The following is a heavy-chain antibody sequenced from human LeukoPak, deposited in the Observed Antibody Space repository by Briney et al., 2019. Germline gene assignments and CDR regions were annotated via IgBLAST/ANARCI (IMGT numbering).Heavy chain of an antibody. D-gene: IGHD4-17*01. CDR2: IYPADSTA. CDR3: ARHLVPIYGDYHVFDI. Sequence: GESLQISCKASGYRFTTYWIGWVRQVPGKGLEWVGIIYPADSTAKYSPSFQGQVTISVDKSITTAYLQWSRLEASDTAVYYCARHLVPIYGDYHVFDIWGQGTMVTVSS. J-gene: IGHJ3*02. V-gene: IGHV5-51*01. CDR1: GYRFTTYW.